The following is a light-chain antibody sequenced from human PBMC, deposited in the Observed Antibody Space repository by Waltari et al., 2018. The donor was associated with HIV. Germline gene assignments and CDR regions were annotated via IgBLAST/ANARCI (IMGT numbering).Light chain of an antibody. V-gene: IGLV1-47*01. Sequence: QSVLTQPPSASGTPGQRVSISCSGSSSNIGSNYVYWYQQLPGTAPKLLMYRNDERPSGVPDRFSGSKSGTSASLAISGLRSEDEADYYCAAWDDSLSAWVFDGGTKLTVL. CDR1: SSNIGSNY. CDR3: AAWDDSLSAWV. CDR2: RND. J-gene: IGLJ3*02.